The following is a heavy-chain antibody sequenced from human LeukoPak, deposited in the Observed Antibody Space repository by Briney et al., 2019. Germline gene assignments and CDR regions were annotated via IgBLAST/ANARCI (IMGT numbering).Heavy chain of an antibody. CDR3: AKGGSSNYYYMDV. V-gene: IGHV3-30*02. CDR1: GFTFSSYG. CDR2: IRYDGSNK. Sequence: GGSLRLSCAASGFTFSSYGMHWVRQAPGKGLEWVSFIRYDGSNKYYADSVKGRFTISRDNSENTLYLQMNSLRTEDTAVYYCAKGGSSNYYYMDVWGNGTTVTVSS. D-gene: IGHD6-6*01. J-gene: IGHJ6*03.